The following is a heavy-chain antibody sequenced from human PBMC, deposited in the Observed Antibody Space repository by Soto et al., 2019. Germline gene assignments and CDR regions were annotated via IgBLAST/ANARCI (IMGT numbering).Heavy chain of an antibody. Sequence: ASVKVSCKASGYTFTGYYMHWVRQAPGQGLEWMGWINPNSGGTNYAQKFQGWVTMTRDTSISTAYMELSSLRSEDTAVYYCARGFYYYYGMDVWGQGTTVTVSS. CDR2: INPNSGGT. CDR3: ARGFYYYYGMDV. CDR1: GYTFTGYY. V-gene: IGHV1-2*04. J-gene: IGHJ6*02.